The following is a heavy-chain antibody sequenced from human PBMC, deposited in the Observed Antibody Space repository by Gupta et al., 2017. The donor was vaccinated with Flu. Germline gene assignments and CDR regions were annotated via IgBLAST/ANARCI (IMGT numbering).Heavy chain of an antibody. CDR1: GFIFSDYG. CDR3: AKAGCSGGRGPCNHFPLDD. J-gene: IGHJ4*02. V-gene: IGHV3-48*02. CDR2: SSTSGYPI. Sequence: EVQLVESGGGLVQPGESLGLSCAASGFIFSDYGMNWVRQAPGKGLEWVSYSSTSGYPIYYADSVRGRFPIPRDNAKNSLYRQRNSLRDEDTAVYCCAKAGCSGGRGPCNHFPLDDWGQGALVTVSS. D-gene: IGHD2-15*01.